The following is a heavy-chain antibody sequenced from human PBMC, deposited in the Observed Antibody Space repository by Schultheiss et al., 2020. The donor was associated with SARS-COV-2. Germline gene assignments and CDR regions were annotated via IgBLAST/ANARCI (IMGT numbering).Heavy chain of an antibody. J-gene: IGHJ3*02. CDR2: ISYDCSNK. V-gene: IGHV3-30*03. D-gene: IGHD4-17*01. CDR3: ARDRTPGGDGDSGDSFDI. CDR1: GFTFSSYG. Sequence: GGSLRLSCTASGFTFSSYGMHWFRQAPGKGLEWVAVISYDCSNKYYADTVKGRFTISIDNSEHTLLLQMTTRTTDDMAVYYCARDRTPGGDGDSGDSFDIWGQGAWVTVSS.